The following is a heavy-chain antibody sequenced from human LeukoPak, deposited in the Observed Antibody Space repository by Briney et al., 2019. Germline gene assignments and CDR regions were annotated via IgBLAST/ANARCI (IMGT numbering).Heavy chain of an antibody. CDR2: ISGSGGST. D-gene: IGHD3-10*01. CDR3: AKDPSGVWFGEERCDY. J-gene: IGHJ4*02. CDR1: GFTFSSYG. V-gene: IGHV3-23*01. Sequence: PGGSLRLSCAASGFTFSSYGMSWVRQAPGKGLEWVSAISGSGGSTYYADSVKGRFTISRDNSKNTLYLQMNSLRAEDTAVYYCAKDPSGVWFGEERCDYWGQGTLVTVSS.